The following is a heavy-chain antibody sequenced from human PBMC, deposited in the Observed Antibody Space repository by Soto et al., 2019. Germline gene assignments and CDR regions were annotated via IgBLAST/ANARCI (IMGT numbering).Heavy chain of an antibody. CDR3: AKAYNGYVQWYFDY. V-gene: IGHV1-46*03. D-gene: IGHD5-12*01. J-gene: IGHJ4*02. Sequence: AAAKFSSKRSGYTFTSYYIYWVHQATGQGLEWMGVINLSGRSTTHAQKFHGRVTMTRDTSTRTVYMEMSSLTSEDTAVYYCAKAYNGYVQWYFDYWGQGTLVTVSS. CDR2: INLSGRST. CDR1: GYTFTSYY.